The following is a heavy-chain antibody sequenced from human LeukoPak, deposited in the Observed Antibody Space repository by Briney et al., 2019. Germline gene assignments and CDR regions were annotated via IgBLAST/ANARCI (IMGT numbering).Heavy chain of an antibody. V-gene: IGHV4-61*02. Sequence: SQTLSLTCTVSGGSISSGSYYWSWIRQPAGKGLEWIGRIYTSGSTSYNPSLKSRVTISVDTSKNQFSLKLSSVTAADTAVYYCARSIVVVPAASLGDAFDIWGQGTMVTVSS. CDR1: GGSISSGSYY. CDR3: ARSIVVVPAASLGDAFDI. CDR2: IYTSGST. D-gene: IGHD2-2*01. J-gene: IGHJ3*02.